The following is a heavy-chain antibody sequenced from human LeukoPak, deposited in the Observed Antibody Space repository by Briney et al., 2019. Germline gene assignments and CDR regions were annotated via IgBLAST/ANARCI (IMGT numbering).Heavy chain of an antibody. CDR1: GFTFSSYS. CDR2: ISSSSSYI. V-gene: IGHV3-21*01. D-gene: IGHD6-13*01. Sequence: GGSLRLSRAASGFTFSSYSMNWVRQAPGKGLEWVSSISSSSSYIYYADSVKGRFTISRDNAKNSLYLQMNSLRAEDTAVYYCARDGAAAGYYFDYWGQGTLVTVSS. CDR3: ARDGAAAGYYFDY. J-gene: IGHJ4*02.